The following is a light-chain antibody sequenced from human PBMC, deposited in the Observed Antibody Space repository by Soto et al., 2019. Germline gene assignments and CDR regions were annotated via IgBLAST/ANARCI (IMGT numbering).Light chain of an antibody. J-gene: IGKJ1*01. CDR1: QSISTW. Sequence: DIQMTQSPSTLSASVGDRVTITCRASQSISTWLAWYQQKPGKAPKLLIYDVSSLESGVPSRFSGSGSGTEFTLTISSLQPDDFATYYCQHLNSYPPWTFGQGTKVDIK. V-gene: IGKV1-5*01. CDR2: DVS. CDR3: QHLNSYPPWT.